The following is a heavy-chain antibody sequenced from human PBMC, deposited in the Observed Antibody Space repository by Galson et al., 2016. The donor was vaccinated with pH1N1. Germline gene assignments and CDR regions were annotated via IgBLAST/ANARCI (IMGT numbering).Heavy chain of an antibody. CDR3: AKGLGTTLYYYFDFLDV. CDR1: GFTFRSYG. D-gene: IGHD1-26*01. Sequence: SLRLSCAASGFTFRSYGMHWVRQAPGKGLEWVAFIRYDGGSKYYADSVKGRFTISRDNARDTLFLQMTSLRPDDRAVYYCAKGLGTTLYYYFDFLDVWGKGTTVTVSS. V-gene: IGHV3-30*02. J-gene: IGHJ6*03. CDR2: IRYDGGSK.